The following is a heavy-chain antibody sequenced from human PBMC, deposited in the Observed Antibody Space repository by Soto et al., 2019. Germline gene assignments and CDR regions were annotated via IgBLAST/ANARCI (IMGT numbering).Heavy chain of an antibody. J-gene: IGHJ4*02. CDR3: ARASGYCKYGICATFDF. CDR2: INHRGST. V-gene: IGHV4-34*01. D-gene: IGHD2-8*01. CDR1: GGSFSGYY. Sequence: PSETLSLTCAVDGGSFSGYYWSWIRQSPGKGLEWIGEINHRGSTNYNPSLKSRVTISVDTSKNQFSLKLSSVTAADTAVYYCARASGYCKYGICATFDFWGQGPLVTVSS.